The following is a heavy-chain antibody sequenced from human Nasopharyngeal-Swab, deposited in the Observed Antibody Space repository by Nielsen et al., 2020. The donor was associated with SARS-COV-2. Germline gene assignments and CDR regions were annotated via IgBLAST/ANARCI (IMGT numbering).Heavy chain of an antibody. D-gene: IGHD6-13*01. CDR3: ARESIAAAGRDFDY. V-gene: IGHV1-2*02. Sequence: ASVKVSCKASGYTFTGYYMHWVRQAPGQGLEWVGWINPNSGGTNYAQKFQGRVTMTRDTSISTAYMELSRLRSDDTAVYYCARESIAAAGRDFDYWGQGTLVTVSS. CDR2: INPNSGGT. J-gene: IGHJ4*02. CDR1: GYTFTGYY.